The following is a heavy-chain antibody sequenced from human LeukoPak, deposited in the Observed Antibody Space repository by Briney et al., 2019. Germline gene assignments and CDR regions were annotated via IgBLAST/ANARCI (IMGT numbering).Heavy chain of an antibody. CDR1: GYTFTSYD. D-gene: IGHD3-10*01. V-gene: IGHV1-8*01. CDR2: MNPNSGNT. J-gene: IGHJ6*02. CDR3: ARTYYYGSGSYFHYYGMDV. Sequence: GASVKVSCKASGYTFTSYDINWVRQATGQGLEWMGWMNPNSGNTGYAQKFQGRVTMTRNTSISTAYMELSSLRSEDTAVYYCARTYYYGSGSYFHYYGMDVWGQGTTVTVSS.